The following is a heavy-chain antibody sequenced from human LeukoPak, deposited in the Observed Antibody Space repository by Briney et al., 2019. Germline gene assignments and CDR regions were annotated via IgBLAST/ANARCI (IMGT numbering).Heavy chain of an antibody. V-gene: IGHV3-21*01. Sequence: GGSLRLSCAASGFTFSSHSMNWVRQAPGKGLEWVSSISVSSNYIYYADSVKGRFTISRDNAKNSLYLQMNSLRAGDTAVYYCARDLYSDNLGAFDIWGQGTMVTVSS. CDR2: ISVSSNYI. J-gene: IGHJ3*02. D-gene: IGHD1-26*01. CDR1: GFTFSSHS. CDR3: ARDLYSDNLGAFDI.